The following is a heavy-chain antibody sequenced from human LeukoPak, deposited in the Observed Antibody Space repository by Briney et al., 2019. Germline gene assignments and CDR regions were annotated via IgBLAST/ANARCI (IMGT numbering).Heavy chain of an antibody. V-gene: IGHV3-21*01. CDR3: ARDPGYYDSSGYFPAYFQH. CDR2: ISSSSSYI. D-gene: IGHD3-22*01. Sequence: GGSLRLSCAASGXTFSSYSMNWVRQAPGKGLEWVSSISSSSSYIYYADSVKGRFTISRDNAKNSLYLQMNSLRAEDTAVYYCARDPGYYDSSGYFPAYFQHWGQGTLVTVSS. CDR1: GXTFSSYS. J-gene: IGHJ1*01.